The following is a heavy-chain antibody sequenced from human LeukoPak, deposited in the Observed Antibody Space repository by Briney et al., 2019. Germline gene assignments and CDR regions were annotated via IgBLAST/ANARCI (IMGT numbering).Heavy chain of an antibody. D-gene: IGHD2-15*01. Sequence: PSETLSLTCTVSGGSISSYYWSWIRQPPGKGLEWIGYIYYSGSTNYNPSLKSRVTISVDTSKNQFSLKLGSVTAADTAVYYCARRGSYCSGGSCYFYFDYWGQGTLVTVSS. V-gene: IGHV4-59*08. CDR3: ARRGSYCSGGSCYFYFDY. CDR1: GGSISSYY. J-gene: IGHJ4*02. CDR2: IYYSGST.